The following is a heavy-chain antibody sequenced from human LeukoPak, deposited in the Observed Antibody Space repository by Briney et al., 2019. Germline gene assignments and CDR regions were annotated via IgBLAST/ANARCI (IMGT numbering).Heavy chain of an antibody. J-gene: IGHJ4*02. CDR2: ISGSGTKI. Sequence: PGGSLRLSCAASRFSFSNSAMSWVRQAPGKGLEWVSTISGSGTKIFYADSVKGRFTISRDNSKNTLYLQMNSLRAEDTAVYYCAKETYYYDSSGYFVYWGQGTLVTVSS. CDR1: RFSFSNSA. D-gene: IGHD3-22*01. CDR3: AKETYYYDSSGYFVY. V-gene: IGHV3-23*01.